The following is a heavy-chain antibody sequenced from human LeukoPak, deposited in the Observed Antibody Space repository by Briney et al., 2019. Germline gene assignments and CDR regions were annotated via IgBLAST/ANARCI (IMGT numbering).Heavy chain of an antibody. CDR2: ISTSGGSS. D-gene: IGHD3-22*01. Sequence: PGESLRLSCAGSGCTFGSYAMSWVRQAPGKGLEWVSGISTSGGSSSYADSVKGRFTISRDNPRNTLYMEINSLRAEDTALYYCAIMHPYYDGSGYWVQWGQGTLVTVSS. J-gene: IGHJ4*02. CDR3: AIMHPYYDGSGYWVQ. CDR1: GCTFGSYA. V-gene: IGHV3-23*01.